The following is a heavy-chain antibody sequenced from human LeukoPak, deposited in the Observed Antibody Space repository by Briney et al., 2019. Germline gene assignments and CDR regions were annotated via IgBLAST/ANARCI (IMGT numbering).Heavy chain of an antibody. D-gene: IGHD4-17*01. Sequence: GGSLRPSCVASAFTFSDHYMSWFRLSPGKGLEWVSYITSSGTTIDYADSVKGRFTISRDNAKNSLYLQMNSLRREDTAVYYCARDPDYGDPYWGQGTLVTVSS. J-gene: IGHJ4*02. CDR2: ITSSGTTI. V-gene: IGHV3-11*01. CDR3: ARDPDYGDPY. CDR1: AFTFSDHY.